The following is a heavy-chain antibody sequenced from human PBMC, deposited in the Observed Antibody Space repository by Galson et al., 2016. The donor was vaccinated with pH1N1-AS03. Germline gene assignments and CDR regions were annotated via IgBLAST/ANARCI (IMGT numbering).Heavy chain of an antibody. D-gene: IGHD6-13*01. Sequence: SLRLSCAASGFTFSSFWMHWVRQVPGKGLEWVSHINSDGSRTTYADSVRGRCTISRDNAKNTLYLQINSLRAEDTAVYYCAREGWQQRSFDHWGQGTLVTVSS. V-gene: IGHV3-74*01. J-gene: IGHJ4*02. CDR1: GFTFSSFW. CDR3: AREGWQQRSFDH. CDR2: INSDGSRT.